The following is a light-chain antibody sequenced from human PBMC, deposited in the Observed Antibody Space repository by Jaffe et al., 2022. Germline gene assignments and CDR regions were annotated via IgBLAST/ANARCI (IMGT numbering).Light chain of an antibody. CDR1: SLRSYF. CDR2: GQN. V-gene: IGLV3-19*01. CDR3: NSRDNTGNHVI. J-gene: IGLJ2*01. Sequence: SSELTQDPAVSVALGQTVRITCRGDSLRSYFASWFQQKPGQAPILVIYGQNKRPSGIPDRFSGSSSGDTASLTITAAQAEDEADYYCNSRDNTGNHVIFGGGTKLTVL.